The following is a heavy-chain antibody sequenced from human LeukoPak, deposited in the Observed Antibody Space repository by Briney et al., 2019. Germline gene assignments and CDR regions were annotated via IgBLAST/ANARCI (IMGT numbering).Heavy chain of an antibody. CDR1: GYTFTSYY. Sequence: ASVTVSCTASGYTFTSYYMHWVRQAPGQGLEWMGIINPSGGSTSYAQKFQGRVTMTRDTSTSTVYMELSSLRSEDTAVYYCARNMKVAGGVFDYWGQGTLVTVSS. J-gene: IGHJ4*02. CDR3: ARNMKVAGGVFDY. V-gene: IGHV1-46*01. CDR2: INPSGGST. D-gene: IGHD6-19*01.